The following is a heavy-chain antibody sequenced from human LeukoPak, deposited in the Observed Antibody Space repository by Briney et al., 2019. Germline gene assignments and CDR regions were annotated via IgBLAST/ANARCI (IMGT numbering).Heavy chain of an antibody. Sequence: ASVKVSCKASGYTFTGYYVHRVRQAPGQGLEWMGWINPSSGGTNYAQKFQGRVTMTRDTSISTAYMELSRLRSDDTAVYYCARDCRTLWFGELASYGMDVWGQGTTVTVSS. V-gene: IGHV1-2*02. CDR2: INPSSGGT. J-gene: IGHJ6*02. D-gene: IGHD3-10*01. CDR1: GYTFTGYY. CDR3: ARDCRTLWFGELASYGMDV.